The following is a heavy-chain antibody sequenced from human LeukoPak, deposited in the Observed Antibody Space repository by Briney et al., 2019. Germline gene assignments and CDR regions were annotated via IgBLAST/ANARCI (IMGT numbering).Heavy chain of an antibody. CDR2: IYYSGST. J-gene: IGHJ4*02. CDR3: ARQGPYGLVRLRYYFDY. Sequence: PSETLSLTCTVSGGSISSSSYYWGWIRQPPGKGLEWIGSIYYSGSTYYNPSLKSRVTISVDTSKNQFSLKLSSVTAADTAVYYCARQGPYGLVRLRYYFDYWGEGTLVTVSS. D-gene: IGHD3-10*01. V-gene: IGHV4-39*01. CDR1: GGSISSSSYY.